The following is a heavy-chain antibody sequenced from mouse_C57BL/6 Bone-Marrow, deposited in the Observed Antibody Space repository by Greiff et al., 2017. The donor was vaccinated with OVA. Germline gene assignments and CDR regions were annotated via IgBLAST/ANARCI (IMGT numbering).Heavy chain of an antibody. J-gene: IGHJ1*03. CDR2: ISSGGDYI. D-gene: IGHD1-1*01. Sequence: EVKLMESGEGLVKPGGSLKLSCAASGFTFSSYAMSWVRQTPEKRLEWVAYISSGGDYIYYADTVKGRFTISRDNARNTMYLQMSSLKSEDTAMYYCTRDGAHSTTVVATDWYFDVWGTGTTVTVSS. CDR1: GFTFSSYA. V-gene: IGHV5-9-1*02. CDR3: TRDGAHSTTVVATDWYFDV.